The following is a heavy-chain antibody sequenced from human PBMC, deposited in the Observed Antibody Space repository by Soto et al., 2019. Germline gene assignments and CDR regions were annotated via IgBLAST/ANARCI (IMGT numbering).Heavy chain of an antibody. D-gene: IGHD6-19*01. CDR2: ISQSGNT. J-gene: IGHJ4*02. CDR1: SGSFSGYY. Sequence: PSETLSLTFSIYSGSFSGYYWSWIRQPPGKGLEWIGEISQSGNTNYSPSLKSRVSLSIDTSKKQFSPNLASVSAADTAVYYCARAPKVSGSSQTRPDFWGQGTLVTVSS. CDR3: ARAPKVSGSSQTRPDF. V-gene: IGHV4-34*01.